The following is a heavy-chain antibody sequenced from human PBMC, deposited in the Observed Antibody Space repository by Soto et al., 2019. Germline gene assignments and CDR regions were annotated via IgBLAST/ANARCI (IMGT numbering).Heavy chain of an antibody. V-gene: IGHV1-24*01. Sequence: ASVKVSCKVSGYTLTELSMHWVRQAPGKGLEWMGGFDPEDGETIYAQKFQGRVTMTEDTSTDTAYMELSSLRSEDTAVYYCAKKALVVTDGAFDIWGQGTMVTVSS. CDR2: FDPEDGET. J-gene: IGHJ3*02. D-gene: IGHD2-21*02. CDR1: GYTLTELS. CDR3: AKKALVVTDGAFDI.